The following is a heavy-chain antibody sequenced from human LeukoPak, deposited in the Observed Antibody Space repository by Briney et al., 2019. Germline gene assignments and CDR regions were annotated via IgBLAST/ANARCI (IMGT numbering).Heavy chain of an antibody. CDR3: ARFQSSSSWDYYYGLDV. J-gene: IGHJ6*02. CDR1: GGSISSSSYY. D-gene: IGHD2-2*01. CDR2: IYNSGST. Sequence: SETLSLTCTVSGGSISSSSYYWGWIRQPPGKGLEGIGYIYNSGSTNYNPSLKSRVTISVDTSKNQVSLKLSSVTAADTAVYYCARFQSSSSWDYYYGLDVWGQGTTVTVSS. V-gene: IGHV4-61*05.